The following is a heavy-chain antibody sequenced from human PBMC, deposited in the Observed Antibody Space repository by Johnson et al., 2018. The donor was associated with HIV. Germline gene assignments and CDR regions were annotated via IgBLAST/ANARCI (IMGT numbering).Heavy chain of an antibody. CDR1: RFTFSDYY. Sequence: QVQLVESGGGFVKPGGSLRLSCAASRFTFSDYYMSWIRQAPWKGLAWVSYISRSGSTLYYAASVKSRFHISRDNAKNSLYLQMNSLRAEDTAVYYCAREGWDIVVVVAATRGRGAFDIWGQGTMVTVSS. V-gene: IGHV3-11*04. J-gene: IGHJ3*02. CDR3: AREGWDIVVVVAATRGRGAFDI. CDR2: ISRSGSTL. D-gene: IGHD2-15*01.